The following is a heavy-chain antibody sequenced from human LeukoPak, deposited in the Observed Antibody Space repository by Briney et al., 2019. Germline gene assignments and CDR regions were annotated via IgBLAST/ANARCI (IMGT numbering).Heavy chain of an antibody. CDR3: ARIGDSSSRDY. V-gene: IGHV3-53*01. CDR1: GFTVSSNY. J-gene: IGHJ4*02. CDR2: IYGGGST. D-gene: IGHD6-13*01. Sequence: PGGSLRLSCAASGFTVSSNYMSWVRQAPGKGLEWVSVIYGGGSTYYADSVKGRFTISRDDSKNTLYLQMNSLRAEDTAVYYCARIGDSSSRDYWGQGTLVTVSS.